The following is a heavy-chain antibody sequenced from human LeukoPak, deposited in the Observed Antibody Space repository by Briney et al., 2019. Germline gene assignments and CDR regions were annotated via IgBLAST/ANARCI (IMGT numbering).Heavy chain of an antibody. CDR1: GGSISSGGYY. CDR2: IYYSGST. CDR3: ARGGDYGDYDGWFDP. Sequence: PSETLSLTCTVSGGSISSGGYYWSWIRQHPGKGLEWIGYIYYSGSTYYNPSLKSRVTISVDTSKNQFSLKLSSVTAADTAVYYCARGGDYGDYDGWFDPWGQGTLVTVSS. D-gene: IGHD4-17*01. V-gene: IGHV4-31*03. J-gene: IGHJ5*02.